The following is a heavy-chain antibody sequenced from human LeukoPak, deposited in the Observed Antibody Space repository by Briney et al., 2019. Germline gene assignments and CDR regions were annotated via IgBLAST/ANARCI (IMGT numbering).Heavy chain of an antibody. J-gene: IGHJ6*02. CDR2: ISSSGSTI. CDR1: GFTFSSYE. D-gene: IGHD1-26*01. Sequence: GGSLRLSCAASGFTFSSYEMNWVRQAPGKGLEWVSYISSSGSTIYYADSVKGRFTISRDNAKNSLYLQMNSLRAEDTAVYYCARDRGLLASWVGVFLYYYGMDVWGQGTTVTVSS. V-gene: IGHV3-48*03. CDR3: ARDRGLLASWVGVFLYYYGMDV.